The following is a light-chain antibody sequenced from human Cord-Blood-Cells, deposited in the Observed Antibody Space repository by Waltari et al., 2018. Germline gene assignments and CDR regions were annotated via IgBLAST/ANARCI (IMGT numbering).Light chain of an antibody. Sequence: EIVMTQSPATLSVSPGERATLSCRASQSVSSNLAWYQQKPGQAPRPLIYGASTRATGIPARFSGSGSGTEFTLTISSLQSEDVAVYYCQQYNNWPLLTFGGGTKVEIK. CDR1: QSVSSN. CDR2: GAS. V-gene: IGKV3-15*01. CDR3: QQYNNWPLLT. J-gene: IGKJ4*01.